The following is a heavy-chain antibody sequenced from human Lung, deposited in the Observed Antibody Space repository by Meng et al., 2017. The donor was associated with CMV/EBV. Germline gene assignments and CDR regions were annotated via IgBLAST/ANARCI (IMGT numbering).Heavy chain of an antibody. CDR3: AKDSSRSTWYGPDQHDGMDV. Sequence: SCGASGFTFSSYGMHWVRQAPGKGLEWVALIWYDGSNKNYADSVKGRFSISRDYSKSTLYLQMNSLRVEDTGVYYCAKDSSRSTWYGPDQHDGMDVWXQGPAVTVSS. CDR1: GFTFSSYG. CDR2: IWYDGSNK. D-gene: IGHD6-13*01. V-gene: IGHV3-33*06. J-gene: IGHJ6*02.